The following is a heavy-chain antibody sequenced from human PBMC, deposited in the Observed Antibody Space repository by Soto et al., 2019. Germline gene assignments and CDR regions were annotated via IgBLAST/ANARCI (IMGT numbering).Heavy chain of an antibody. CDR3: ARCDYGDHGEMTIVYYFDT. D-gene: IGHD4-17*01. V-gene: IGHV3-48*01. Sequence: EVQLVESGGGLVQPGGSLRLSCAASGFTFSSYNMNWVRQTPGKGLEWVSHISSSSSTIYYPDSVKGRFTISRDNAKNSLDLQMNSLRVEDTAVYHCARCDYGDHGEMTIVYYFDTWGQGPLVTVSS. CDR1: GFTFSSYN. J-gene: IGHJ4*02. CDR2: ISSSSSTI.